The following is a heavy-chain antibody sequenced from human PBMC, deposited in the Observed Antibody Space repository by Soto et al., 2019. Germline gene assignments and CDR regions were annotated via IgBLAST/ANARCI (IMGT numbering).Heavy chain of an antibody. V-gene: IGHV1-3*01. CDR3: ARFDCSGGSCYPNYYYYGMDV. CDR1: GCTFTSYA. D-gene: IGHD2-15*01. CDR2: INAGNGNT. J-gene: IGHJ6*02. Sequence: ASVKVSCKASGCTFTSYAMHWVRQAPGQRLEWMGWINAGNGNTKYSQKFQGRVTITRDTSASTAYMELSSLRSEDTAVYYCARFDCSGGSCYPNYYYYGMDVWGQGTTVTVSS.